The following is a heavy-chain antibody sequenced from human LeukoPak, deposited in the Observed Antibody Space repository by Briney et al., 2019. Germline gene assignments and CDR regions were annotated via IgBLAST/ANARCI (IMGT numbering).Heavy chain of an antibody. V-gene: IGHV3-23*01. Sequence: GGSLRLSCAASGFTFSGYAMNWVRQAPGKGLEWVSTIIGSGGSAYYADSVKGRFTISRDNTKNTLYLQMNSLRAEDTAVYYCAKGAHGYTFDYWGQGALATVS. CDR1: GFTFSGYA. J-gene: IGHJ4*02. D-gene: IGHD5-24*01. CDR3: AKGAHGYTFDY. CDR2: IIGSGGSA.